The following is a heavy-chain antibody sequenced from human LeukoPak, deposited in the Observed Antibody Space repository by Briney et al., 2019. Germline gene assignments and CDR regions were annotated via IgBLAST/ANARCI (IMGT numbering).Heavy chain of an antibody. CDR3: AKDYYDSSGYYLDY. V-gene: IGHV3-23*01. CDR2: ISVSGLST. D-gene: IGHD3-22*01. Sequence: GGSLRLSCAASGLTFSSYTMSWVRQAPGMGLEWVSAISVSGLSTSSPDSVKCRFTFSRDNSKNTLFLQMNSLRAEVTAIYYCAKDYYDSSGYYLDYRGQGTLVTVAS. CDR1: GLTFSSYT. J-gene: IGHJ4*02.